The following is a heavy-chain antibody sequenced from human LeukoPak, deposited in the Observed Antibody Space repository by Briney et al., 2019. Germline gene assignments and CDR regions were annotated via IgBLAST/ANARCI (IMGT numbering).Heavy chain of an antibody. Sequence: GSLRLSCAASGFTFSSYSMNWIRQPPGKGLEWIGSIYYSGSTYYNPSLKSRVTISVDTSKNQFSLKLSSVTAADTAVYYCAVTIAAADNYFDYWGQGTLVTVPS. CDR1: GFTFSSYS. J-gene: IGHJ4*02. CDR2: IYYSGST. V-gene: IGHV4-39*07. CDR3: AVTIAAADNYFDY. D-gene: IGHD6-13*01.